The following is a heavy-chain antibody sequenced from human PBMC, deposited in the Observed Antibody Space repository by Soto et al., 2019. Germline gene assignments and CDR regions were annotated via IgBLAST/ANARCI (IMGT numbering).Heavy chain of an antibody. Sequence: QVQLQESGPGLVKPSETLSFTGTVSGGSISSYYWCWIRQTPGKGLVLVWYIYYSGSTNYNPSLKRRVTISVDTSKNPFSLKLSSVTAAGTAGYSCACIKVSRSYWFDPWGQGTLVTFSS. V-gene: IGHV4-59*08. CDR2: IYYSGST. CDR3: ACIKVSRSYWFDP. J-gene: IGHJ5*02. D-gene: IGHD1-20*01. CDR1: GGSISSYY.